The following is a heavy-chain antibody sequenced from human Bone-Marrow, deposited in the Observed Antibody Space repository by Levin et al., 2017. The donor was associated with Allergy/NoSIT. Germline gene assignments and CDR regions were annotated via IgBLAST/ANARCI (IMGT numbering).Heavy chain of an antibody. CDR1: GVTVFNNY. Sequence: GESLKISCTASGVTVFNNYFMWVRQAPGKGLEWVSHIYSGGDTNYADSVQGRFSVSRDNSKNTVYLQMNSLRADDTSVYYCGRDGPGGGHWGPGTQVTVSS. V-gene: IGHV3-66*01. CDR3: GRDGPGGGH. D-gene: IGHD3-10*01. CDR2: IYSGGDT. J-gene: IGHJ4*02.